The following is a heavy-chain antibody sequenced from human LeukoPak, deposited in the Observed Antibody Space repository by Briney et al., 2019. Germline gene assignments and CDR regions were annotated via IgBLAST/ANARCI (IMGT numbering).Heavy chain of an antibody. D-gene: IGHD4-17*01. CDR1: GGSFSGYY. Sequence: SETLSPTCAVYGGSFSGYYWSWIRQPPGKGLEWIGEINHSGSTNYNPSLKSRVTISVDTSKNQFSLKLTSVTAADTAVYYCARPGGDYVSEFDPWGQGTLVTVSS. V-gene: IGHV4-34*01. CDR3: ARPGGDYVSEFDP. J-gene: IGHJ5*02. CDR2: INHSGST.